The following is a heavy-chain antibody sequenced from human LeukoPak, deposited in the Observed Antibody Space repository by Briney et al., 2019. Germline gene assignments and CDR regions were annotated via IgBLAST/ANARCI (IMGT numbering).Heavy chain of an antibody. J-gene: IGHJ4*02. CDR2: IYHSGST. V-gene: IGHV4-4*02. Sequence: SETLSLTCAVSGGSISSSNWWSWVRQPPGKGLEWIGEIYHSGSTNYNPSLKSRVTISVDKSKNQFSLKLSSVTAADTAVYYCARARSNPHYYGSGSSLDYWGQGTLVTVSS. CDR1: GGSISSSNW. D-gene: IGHD3-10*01. CDR3: ARARSNPHYYGSGSSLDY.